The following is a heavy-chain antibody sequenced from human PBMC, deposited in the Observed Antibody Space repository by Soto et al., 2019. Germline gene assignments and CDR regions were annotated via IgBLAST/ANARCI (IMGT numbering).Heavy chain of an antibody. CDR3: AREVGFGEYYFDY. CDR1: GFTFSSYS. Sequence: GGSLRLSCAASGFTFSSYSMNWVRQAPGKGLEWVSSISSSSSYIYYADSVKGRFTISRDNAKNSLYLQMNSLRAEDTAAYYCAREVGFGEYYFDYWGQGTLVTVSS. J-gene: IGHJ4*02. V-gene: IGHV3-21*01. D-gene: IGHD3-10*01. CDR2: ISSSSSYI.